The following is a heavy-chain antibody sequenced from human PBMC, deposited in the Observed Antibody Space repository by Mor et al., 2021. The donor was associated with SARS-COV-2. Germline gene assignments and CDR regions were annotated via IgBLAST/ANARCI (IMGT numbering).Heavy chain of an antibody. Sequence: GRFTISRDNTKNTLYLQMNSLRAEDTAVYYCAKVHYYDSSGYYYGPLPLDYWGQGTLVTVSS. V-gene: IGHV3-23*01. CDR3: AKVHYYDSSGYYYGPLPLDY. J-gene: IGHJ4*02. D-gene: IGHD3-22*01.